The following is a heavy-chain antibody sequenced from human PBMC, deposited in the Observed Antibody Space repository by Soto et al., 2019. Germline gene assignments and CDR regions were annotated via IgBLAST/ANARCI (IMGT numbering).Heavy chain of an antibody. J-gene: IGHJ6*02. D-gene: IGHD2-2*02. CDR2: IIPIFGTA. CDR3: ARDSYCISTSCYKGPSYGMDV. V-gene: IGHV1-69*13. Sequence: ASVKVSCKASGGTFSSYAISWVRQAPGQGLEWMGGIIPIFGTANYAQKFQGRVTITADESTSTAYMELSSLRSEDTAVYYCARDSYCISTSCYKGPSYGMDVWGQGTTVTVPS. CDR1: GGTFSSYA.